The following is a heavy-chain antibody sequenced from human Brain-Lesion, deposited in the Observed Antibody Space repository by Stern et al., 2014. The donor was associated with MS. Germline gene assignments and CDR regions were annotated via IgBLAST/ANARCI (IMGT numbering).Heavy chain of an antibody. CDR2: IFNSGST. Sequence: QVQLVESGPGLVKPSQTLSLSCTVSGGSISSGGYYWSWIRQPAGKGLEWIGRIFNSGSTRYNPSLKSRFTISIDTPKNQFSLRLNSMTAADTAVYYCARGRVVPGFQYYATDVWGQGTTVIVSS. CDR3: ARGRVVPGFQYYATDV. V-gene: IGHV4-61*02. CDR1: GGSISSGGYY. J-gene: IGHJ6*02. D-gene: IGHD2-2*01.